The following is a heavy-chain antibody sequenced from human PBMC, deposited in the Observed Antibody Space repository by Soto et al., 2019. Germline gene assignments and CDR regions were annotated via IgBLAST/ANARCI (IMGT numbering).Heavy chain of an antibody. Sequence: ASETLSLTCTVSGGSISSGGYYWSWIRQHPGKGLEWIGYIYYSGSTYYNPSLKSRVTISVDTSKNQFSLKLSSVTAADTAVYYCARGHDPIVNYYFDYWGQGTLVTVSS. D-gene: IGHD1-20*01. CDR2: IYYSGST. CDR1: GGSISSGGYY. CDR3: ARGHDPIVNYYFDY. V-gene: IGHV4-31*03. J-gene: IGHJ4*02.